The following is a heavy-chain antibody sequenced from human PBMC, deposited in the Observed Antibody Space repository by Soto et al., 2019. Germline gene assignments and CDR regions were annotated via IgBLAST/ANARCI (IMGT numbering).Heavy chain of an antibody. CDR3: ARDRLDVPAAMGWFDP. V-gene: IGHV1-69*06. CDR2: IIPIFGTA. CDR1: GGTFSSYA. D-gene: IGHD2-2*01. Sequence: QVQLVQSGAEVKKPGSSVKVSCKASGGTFSSYAISWVRQAPGQGLEWMGGIIPIFGTANYAQKFQGRVTMTRDTSISTAYMELSRLRSDDTAVYYCARDRLDVPAAMGWFDPWGQGTLVTVSS. J-gene: IGHJ5*02.